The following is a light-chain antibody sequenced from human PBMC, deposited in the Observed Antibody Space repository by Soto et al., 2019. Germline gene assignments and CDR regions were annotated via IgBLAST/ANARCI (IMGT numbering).Light chain of an antibody. Sequence: QSMLTQPPSASGTPGQRVTISCSGSSSNIGSNTVNWYQQVPGTAPKFLIYSNDQRPSGVPDRFSGSKSGTSASLAISGLQSEDEADYYCATWDDSVSGYVFGAGTKVTVL. J-gene: IGLJ1*01. CDR1: SSNIGSNT. V-gene: IGLV1-44*01. CDR2: SND. CDR3: ATWDDSVSGYV.